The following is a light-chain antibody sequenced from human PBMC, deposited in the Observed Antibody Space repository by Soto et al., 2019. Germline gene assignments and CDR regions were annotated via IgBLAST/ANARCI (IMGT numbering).Light chain of an antibody. CDR1: SGSIASNY. Sequence: LTQPHSVSESPGKTVTISCTRSSGSIASNYVQWYQQRPGSAPKLMIYEVSKRPSGVSNRFSGSKSGNTASLTISGLQAEDEADYYCCSYAGSSTSVVFGGGTKLTVL. J-gene: IGLJ2*01. CDR3: CSYAGSSTSVV. V-gene: IGLV2-23*02. CDR2: EVS.